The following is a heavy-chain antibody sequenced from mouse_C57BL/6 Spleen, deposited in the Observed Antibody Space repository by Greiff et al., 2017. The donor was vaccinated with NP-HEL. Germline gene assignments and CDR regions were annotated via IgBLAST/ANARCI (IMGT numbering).Heavy chain of an antibody. Sequence: QVTLKVSGPGILQPSQTLSLTCSFSGFSLSTFGMGVVWIRPPSGKGLEWLAHIWWVDDKYYNPALKSRLTISKDTSKNQVFLKIANVSTADTATYYCARIAYYGSTHWYFDVWGTGTTVTVSS. V-gene: IGHV8-8*01. CDR3: ARIAYYGSTHWYFDV. CDR2: IWWVDDK. J-gene: IGHJ1*03. CDR1: GFSLSTFGMG. D-gene: IGHD1-1*01.